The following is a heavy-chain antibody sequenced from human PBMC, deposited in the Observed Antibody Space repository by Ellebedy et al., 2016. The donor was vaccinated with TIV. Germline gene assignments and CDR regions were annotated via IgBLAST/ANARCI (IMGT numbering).Heavy chain of an antibody. V-gene: IGHV1-46*01. CDR1: GYTFTSYS. CDR2: INPIGGST. CDR3: ARDGSINNFDY. D-gene: IGHD2-2*03. J-gene: IGHJ4*02. Sequence: AASVKVSCKASGYTFTSYSMHWVRQAPGQGLEWMGIINPIGGSTNYAQKFQVRVTMTRDTSTSTVYMELSSLRSDDTAVYYCARDGSINNFDYWGLGTLVTVSS.